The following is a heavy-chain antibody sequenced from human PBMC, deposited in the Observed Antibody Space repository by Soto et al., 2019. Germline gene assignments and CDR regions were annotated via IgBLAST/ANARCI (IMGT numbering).Heavy chain of an antibody. J-gene: IGHJ5*02. Sequence: SETLSLTCTVSGGSISSGDYYWSWIRQPPGKGLEWIGYIYYSGSTYYNPSLKSRVTISVDTSKNQFSLKLSSVTDADTDVYYCARGNPRITIFVGGWFDPWGQGTLVTVSS. CDR2: IYYSGST. CDR1: GGSISSGDYY. CDR3: ARGNPRITIFVGGWFDP. V-gene: IGHV4-30-4*01. D-gene: IGHD3-3*01.